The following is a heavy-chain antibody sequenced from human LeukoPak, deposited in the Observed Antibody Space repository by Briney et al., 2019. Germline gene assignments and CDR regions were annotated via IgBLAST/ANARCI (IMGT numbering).Heavy chain of an antibody. J-gene: IGHJ3*02. Sequence: SETLSLTCTVSGGSISSGDYYWSWIRQPPGKGLEWIGYIYYSGSTNYNPSLKSRVTISVDTSKNQFSLKLSSVTAADTAVYYCASLGRGRAHGAFDIWGQGTMVTVSS. V-gene: IGHV4-61*08. CDR2: IYYSGST. D-gene: IGHD3-10*01. CDR3: ASLGRGRAHGAFDI. CDR1: GGSISSGDYY.